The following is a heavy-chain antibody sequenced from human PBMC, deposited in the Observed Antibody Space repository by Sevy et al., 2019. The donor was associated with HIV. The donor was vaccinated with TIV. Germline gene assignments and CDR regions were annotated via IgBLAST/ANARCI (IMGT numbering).Heavy chain of an antibody. CDR3: ARAVWSRWYLDT. D-gene: IGHD3-16*01. CDR1: GFGIGGYA. Sequence: GGSLRLSCAASGFGIGGYAMHWVRQTPGKGLEWVAVISDDGNNKYFADSVKGRFTISRDTSENTVYLQMDSLRNDDTAVYYCARAVWSRWYLDTWGQGTQVTVSS. V-gene: IGHV3-30-3*01. CDR2: ISDDGNNK. J-gene: IGHJ5*02.